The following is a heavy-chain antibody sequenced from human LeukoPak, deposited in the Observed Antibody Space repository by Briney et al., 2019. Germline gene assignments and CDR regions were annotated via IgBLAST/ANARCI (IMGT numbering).Heavy chain of an antibody. D-gene: IGHD2-15*01. CDR1: GGSISSSSYY. J-gene: IGHJ4*02. CDR2: IYYSGST. V-gene: IGHV4-39*01. Sequence: KPSETLSLTCTVSGGSISSSSYYWGWIRQPPGKGLEWIGSIYYSGSTYYNPSLKSRVTISVDTSKNQFSLKLSSVTAADTAVYYCARPSRPDGYFDYWGQGTLVTVSS. CDR3: ARPSRPDGYFDY.